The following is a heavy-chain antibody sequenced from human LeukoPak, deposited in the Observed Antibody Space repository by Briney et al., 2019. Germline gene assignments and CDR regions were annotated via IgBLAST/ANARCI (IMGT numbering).Heavy chain of an antibody. CDR1: GFTVSSNY. Sequence: GGSLRLSCAASGFTVSSNYMSWVRQAPGKGLEWVSVIYSGGSTYYAHSVKRRYTISRDNSKNTLYLQRSSLRAEDTAVYYCARDAHAFDYWGQGTLVTVS. CDR3: ARDAHAFDY. V-gene: IGHV3-66*01. CDR2: IYSGGST. J-gene: IGHJ4*02.